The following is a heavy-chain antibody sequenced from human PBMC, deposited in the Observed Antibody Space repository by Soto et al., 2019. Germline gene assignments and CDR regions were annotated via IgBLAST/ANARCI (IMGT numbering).Heavy chain of an antibody. CDR3: AKDTSHCSGGSCYSRDWYFDL. V-gene: IGHV3-30*18. Sequence: QVQLVESGGGVVQPRRSLRLSCAASGFTFSSYGMHWVRQAPGKGLEWVAVISYDGSNKYYADSVKGRFTISRDNSKNTLYLQMNSLRAEDTAVYYCAKDTSHCSGGSCYSRDWYFDLWGRGTLVTVSS. CDR1: GFTFSSYG. J-gene: IGHJ2*01. D-gene: IGHD2-15*01. CDR2: ISYDGSNK.